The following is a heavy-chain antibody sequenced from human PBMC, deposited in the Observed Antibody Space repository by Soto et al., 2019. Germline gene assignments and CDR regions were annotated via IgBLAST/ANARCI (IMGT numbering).Heavy chain of an antibody. D-gene: IGHD2-15*01. CDR3: AKLVIGYCICNTCDDY. CDR2: ISYDSSNK. J-gene: IGHJ4*02. CDR1: GFTFSYG. Sequence: VQLLESGGGLIQPGGSLRLSCAASGFTFSYGIHWLRQAPGKGLEWVAYISYDSSNKFYGDSVKGRFTISRDNSKNTQFLQMKSLRAEDTAVYYGAKLVIGYCICNTCDDYWGQGTLVVVAS. V-gene: IGHV3-30*18.